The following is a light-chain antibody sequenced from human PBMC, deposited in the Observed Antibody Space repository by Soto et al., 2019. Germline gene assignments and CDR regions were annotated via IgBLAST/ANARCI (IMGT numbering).Light chain of an antibody. J-gene: IGKJ2*01. CDR2: GAS. Sequence: EIVLTQSPGTLSLSPGERATLSCRASQSVSSSYLAWYQPKLGQAPRLLIYGASRRATGIPDRFSGSGSGTDFTLTISRLEPEDFAVYYCQQFGSSMYTFGQGTKLEIK. CDR3: QQFGSSMYT. CDR1: QSVSSSY. V-gene: IGKV3-20*01.